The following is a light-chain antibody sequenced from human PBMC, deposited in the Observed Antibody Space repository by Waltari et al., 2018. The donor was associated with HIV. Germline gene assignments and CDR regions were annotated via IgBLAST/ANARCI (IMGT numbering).Light chain of an antibody. J-gene: IGLJ3*02. V-gene: IGLV2-11*01. CDR1: SSDVGDYNY. CDR3: CSHADKYTWV. Sequence: QSALTQPRSVSGSPGQSVTISCTGTSSDVGDYNYVSWYQQHPGKAPKLMIFDVNKRPSGVPDRFSGSKSGNTASLTISGLQAEDEADYYCCSHADKYTWVFGGGTKLTVL. CDR2: DVN.